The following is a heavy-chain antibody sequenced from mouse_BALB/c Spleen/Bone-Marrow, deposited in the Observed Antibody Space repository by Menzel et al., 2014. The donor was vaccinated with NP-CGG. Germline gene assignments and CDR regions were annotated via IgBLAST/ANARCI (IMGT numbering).Heavy chain of an antibody. J-gene: IGHJ4*01. Sequence: EVKVEESGPSLVKPSQTLSLTCSVTGDSITSGYWNWIRKFPGNKLEYMGYISYSGSTYYTPSLKSRISITRDTSKNXYYLQLNSVTTEDTATYYCARGGGSSYNYAMDYWGQGTSVTVSS. CDR1: GDSITSGY. CDR3: ARGGGSSYNYAMDY. D-gene: IGHD1-1*01. V-gene: IGHV3-8*02. CDR2: ISYSGST.